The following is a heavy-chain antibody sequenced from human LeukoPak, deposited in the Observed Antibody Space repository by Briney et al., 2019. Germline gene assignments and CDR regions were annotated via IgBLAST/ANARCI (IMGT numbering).Heavy chain of an antibody. V-gene: IGHV3-23*01. CDR3: AKDRGGNSGGFDY. J-gene: IGHJ4*02. D-gene: IGHD4-23*01. CDR1: GFTFSSYA. CDR2: ISGSGGST. Sequence: GGSLRLSCAASGFTFSSYAVSWVRQAPGKGLEWVSAISGSGGSTYYADSVKGRFTISRDNSKNTLYLQMNSLRTEDTAVYYCAKDRGGNSGGFDYWGQGTRVTVSS.